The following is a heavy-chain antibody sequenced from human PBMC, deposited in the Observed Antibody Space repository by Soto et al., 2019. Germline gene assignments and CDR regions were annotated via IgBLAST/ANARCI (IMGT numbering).Heavy chain of an antibody. CDR3: AKGPIDDDVPFDY. D-gene: IGHD1-1*01. CDR1: GFTFSSYG. CDR2: ISYDGSNK. J-gene: IGHJ4*02. Sequence: PGGSLRLSCAASGFTFSSYGMHWVRQAPGKGLEWVAVISYDGSNKYYADSVKGRFTISRDNSKNTLYLQMNSLRAEDTAVYYCAKGPIDDDVPFDYWGQGTLVTVSS. V-gene: IGHV3-30*18.